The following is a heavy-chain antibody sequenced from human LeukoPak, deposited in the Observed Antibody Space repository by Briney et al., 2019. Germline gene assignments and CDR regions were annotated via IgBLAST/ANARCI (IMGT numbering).Heavy chain of an antibody. D-gene: IGHD6-13*01. CDR2: ISYSGST. J-gene: IGHJ5*02. CDR1: GGSMSSYY. CDR3: ARARTAAAALHNPLNWFDP. V-gene: IGHV4-59*01. Sequence: TSETLSLTCTVSGGSMSSYYWSWTRQPPGKGLEWIGYISYSGSTNYNPSLKSRVTISVDTSKNHFSLKLSSVTAADTAVYYCARARTAAAALHNPLNWFDPWGQGTLVTVSS.